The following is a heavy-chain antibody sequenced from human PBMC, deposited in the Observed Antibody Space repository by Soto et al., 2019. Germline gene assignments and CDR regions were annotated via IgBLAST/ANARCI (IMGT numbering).Heavy chain of an antibody. J-gene: IGHJ5*02. CDR1: GGSISSYY. CDR2: IYTSGNT. V-gene: IGHV4-4*07. CDR3: ASEGRRPAFNP. Sequence: QVQLQESGPGLVKPSEPLSLTCTVSGGSISSYYRSWIRQPAGKGLEWIGRIYTSGNTNYNPSLKSRVTLSVDTSKNQFSLKLCSVTAADTAVYYCASEGRRPAFNPLGHGTLVSVSS. D-gene: IGHD2-15*01.